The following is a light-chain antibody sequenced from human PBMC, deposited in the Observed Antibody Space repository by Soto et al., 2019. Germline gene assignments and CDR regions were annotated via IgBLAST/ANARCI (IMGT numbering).Light chain of an antibody. Sequence: EIVLTQSPATLSSFPGDRVTLSCRASQYINTRLAWSQHRPGQAPRLLIYGASNRATGIPDRFSGSGSGTDFTLTISRLEPEDFAVYYCQQYGSSGTFGQGTKVDNK. CDR3: QQYGSSGT. V-gene: IGKV3-20*01. CDR2: GAS. J-gene: IGKJ1*01. CDR1: QYINTR.